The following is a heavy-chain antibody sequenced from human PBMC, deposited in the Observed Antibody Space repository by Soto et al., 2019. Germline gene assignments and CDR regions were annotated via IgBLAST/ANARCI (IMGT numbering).Heavy chain of an antibody. D-gene: IGHD1-26*01. CDR1: GGSISSSSYY. J-gene: IGHJ4*02. CDR2: IYYSGNT. CDR3: ARRYGSAIDY. Sequence: SETLSLTCTVSGGSISSSSYYWGWIRQPPGKGLEWIGSIYYSGNTYYNPSLKSRVTISVDTAKNQFSLKLSSVTAADTAVYYCARRYGSAIDYWGQGTLVTVS. V-gene: IGHV4-39*01.